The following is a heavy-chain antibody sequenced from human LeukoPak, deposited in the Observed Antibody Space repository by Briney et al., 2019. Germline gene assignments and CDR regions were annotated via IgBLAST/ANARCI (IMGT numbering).Heavy chain of an antibody. CDR1: GFTVSSNY. Sequence: PGGSLRLSCAASGFTVSSNYMNWVRQAPGKGLEWVSVIYGGDNTYYADSVKGRFTISRDNSKNTLYLQMNSLRAEDTAVYYCATAGYSDAFDIWGQGTMVTVSS. J-gene: IGHJ3*02. D-gene: IGHD6-13*01. CDR2: IYGGDNT. CDR3: ATAGYSDAFDI. V-gene: IGHV3-53*01.